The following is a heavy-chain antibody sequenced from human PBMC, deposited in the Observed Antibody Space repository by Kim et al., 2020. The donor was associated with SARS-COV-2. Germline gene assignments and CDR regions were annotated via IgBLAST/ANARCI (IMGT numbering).Heavy chain of an antibody. D-gene: IGHD5-18*01. CDR2: INPNSGGT. CDR1: GYTFTGYY. J-gene: IGHJ4*02. V-gene: IGHV1-2*02. Sequence: ASVKVSCKASGYTFTGYYMHWVRQAPGQGLEWMGWINPNSGGTNYAQKFQGRVTMTRDTSISTAYMELSRLRSDDTAVYYCARGWVDTAMGWFSPIPSWGQGTLVTVSS. CDR3: ARGWVDTAMGWFSPIPS.